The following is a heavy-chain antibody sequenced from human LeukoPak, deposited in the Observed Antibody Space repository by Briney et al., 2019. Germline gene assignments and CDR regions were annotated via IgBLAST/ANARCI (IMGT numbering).Heavy chain of an antibody. CDR2: MNPNSGNT. V-gene: IGHV1-8*01. D-gene: IGHD5-12*01. CDR3: ARDRVVATRLYYFDY. J-gene: IGHJ4*02. CDR1: GYTFTSYD. Sequence: ASVKVSCKASGYTFTSYDINWVRQATGQGLEWMGWMNPNSGNTGYAQKFQGRVTMTRDTSTSTVYMELSSLRSEDTAVYHCARDRVVATRLYYFDYWGQGTLVTVSS.